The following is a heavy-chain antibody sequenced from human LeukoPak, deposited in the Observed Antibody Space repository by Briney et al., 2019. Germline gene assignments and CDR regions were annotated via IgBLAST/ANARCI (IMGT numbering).Heavy chain of an antibody. V-gene: IGHV3-74*03. J-gene: IGHJ4*02. CDR1: GFTFSSHW. CDR2: IISDGSNT. D-gene: IGHD3-10*01. Sequence: PGGSLRLSCAASGFTFSSHWMHWVRHAPGKGMVWVSRIISDGSNTMYADCGKGRFTISRDNSQNTLYLQMNSLRAEDTAVYYCARGHVPGSDRHWDYWGQGILVTVSS. CDR3: ARGHVPGSDRHWDY.